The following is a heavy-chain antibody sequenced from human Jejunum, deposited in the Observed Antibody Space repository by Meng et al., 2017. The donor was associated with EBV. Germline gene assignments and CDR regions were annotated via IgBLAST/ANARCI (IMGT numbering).Heavy chain of an antibody. CDR2: INSHGRTT. V-gene: IGHV3-74*02. CDR3: TLPGNSRFDY. Sequence: GWWFVQRGGILGTSCEASAFTFSSVLMLAVRQGPVKRVVCVSRINSHGRTTSSADSVKDLFSISRDNPKNTPSLQMTRLTVEDAAVYYFTLPGNSRFDYWGQGTLVTVSS. D-gene: IGHD1-14*01. J-gene: IGHJ4*02. CDR1: AFTFSSVL.